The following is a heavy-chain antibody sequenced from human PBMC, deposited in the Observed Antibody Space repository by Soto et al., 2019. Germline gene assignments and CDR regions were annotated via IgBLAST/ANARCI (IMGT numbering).Heavy chain of an antibody. CDR2: INPSGGST. CDR1: GYTFTSYY. V-gene: IGHV1-46*01. CDR3: AKTARPYYYDSSGYAYYFDY. J-gene: IGHJ4*02. D-gene: IGHD3-22*01. Sequence: ASVKVSCKASGYTFTSYYMHWVRQAPGQGLEWMGIINPSGGSTSYAQKFQGRVTMTRDTSTSTVYMELSSLRSEDTAVYYCAKTARPYYYDSSGYAYYFDYWGQGTLVTVSS.